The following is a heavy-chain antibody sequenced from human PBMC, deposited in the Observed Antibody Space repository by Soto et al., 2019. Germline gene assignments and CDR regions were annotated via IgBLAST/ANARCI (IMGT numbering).Heavy chain of an antibody. V-gene: IGHV1-18*01. D-gene: IGHD1-26*01. CDR3: ARARGSSYWFVP. Sequence: QVQLVQSGAEGKKPGASVKVYCKASGYTFTSYGISWVRQAPGQGLEWMGWISAYNGNTNYAQKLQGRVTLTTDTSTSTAYMELGRLRSDDTAVSYFARARGSSYWFVPWGQGTLVTVSS. CDR2: ISAYNGNT. J-gene: IGHJ5*02. CDR1: GYTFTSYG.